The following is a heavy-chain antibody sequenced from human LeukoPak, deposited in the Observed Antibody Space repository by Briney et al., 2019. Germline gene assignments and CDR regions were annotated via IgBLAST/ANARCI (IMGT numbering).Heavy chain of an antibody. V-gene: IGHV4-34*01. CDR2: INHSGST. Sequence: SETLSLTCAVYGGSFSGYYWSWIRQPPGKGLEWIGEINHSGSTNYNPSLKSRVTISVDTSKNQFSLKLSSVTAADTAVYYCASRGRSSWKLYYFDYWGQGTLVTVSS. CDR3: ASRGRSSWKLYYFDY. D-gene: IGHD6-13*01. CDR1: GGSFSGYY. J-gene: IGHJ4*02.